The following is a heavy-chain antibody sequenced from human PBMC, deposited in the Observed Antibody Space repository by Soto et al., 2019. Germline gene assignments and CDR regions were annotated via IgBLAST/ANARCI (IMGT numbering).Heavy chain of an antibody. CDR2: ISGSGGST. D-gene: IGHD5-18*01. V-gene: IGHV3-23*01. J-gene: IGHJ4*02. CDR3: AILKGGYSYGSLIDY. CDR1: GFTFSSYA. Sequence: GGPLRLSCAASGFTFSSYAMSWVRQAPGKGLEWVSAISGSGGSTYYADSVKGRFTISRDNSKNTLYLQMNSLRAEDTAVYYCAILKGGYSYGSLIDYWGQGTLVTVSS.